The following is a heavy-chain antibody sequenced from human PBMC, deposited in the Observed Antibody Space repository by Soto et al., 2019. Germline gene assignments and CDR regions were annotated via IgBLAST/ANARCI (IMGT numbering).Heavy chain of an antibody. CDR3: AKDGSHNFDY. CDR2: MSYDGSNE. D-gene: IGHD1-26*01. Sequence: QVQLVESGGGVVQPGRSLRLSCAASGFTFSHYAMHWVRQAPGKGLEWVALMSYDGSNEYYADSVKGRFTISRAKSKNTLYLQMNSLRAEDTAVYYCAKDGSHNFDYWGQGTLVTVSS. CDR1: GFTFSHYA. J-gene: IGHJ4*02. V-gene: IGHV3-30*18.